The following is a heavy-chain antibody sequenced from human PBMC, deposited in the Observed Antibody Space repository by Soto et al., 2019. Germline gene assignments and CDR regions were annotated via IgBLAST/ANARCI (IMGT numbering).Heavy chain of an antibody. D-gene: IGHD7-27*01. CDR3: ASTKDRAWAFDY. CDR2: ISGSGTNT. V-gene: IGHV3-23*01. CDR1: GLTFSSHA. Sequence: GGSLRLSCAASGLTFSSHAMSWVRQAPGKGLEWVSAISGSGTNTYYADSVQGRFTISRDNFKNTLYLQMNSLRAEDTAVYYCASTKDRAWAFDYWGQGTLVTVSS. J-gene: IGHJ4*02.